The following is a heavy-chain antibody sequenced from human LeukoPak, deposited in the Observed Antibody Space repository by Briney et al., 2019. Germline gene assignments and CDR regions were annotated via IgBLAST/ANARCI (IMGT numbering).Heavy chain of an antibody. J-gene: IGHJ4*02. V-gene: IGHV3-21*01. D-gene: IGHD2-15*01. Sequence: GGSLRLSCAASGFTFSSCRMNWVRQAPGKGLEWVSSISSSSSYIYYADSVKGRFTISRDNAKNSLYLQMNSLRAEDTAVYYCARDSCSGGSCSRRFDYWGQGTLVTVS. CDR1: GFTFSSCR. CDR3: ARDSCSGGSCSRRFDY. CDR2: ISSSSSYI.